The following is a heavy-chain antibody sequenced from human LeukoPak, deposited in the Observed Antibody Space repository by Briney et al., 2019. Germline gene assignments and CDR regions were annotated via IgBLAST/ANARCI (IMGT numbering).Heavy chain of an antibody. Sequence: PGGSLRLSCAASGFTFSSYAMSWVRQAPGKGLEWVSYISSSGSTIYYADSVKGRFTISRDNAKNSLYLQMNSLRAEDTAVYYCARTGSSSWYWFDPWGQGTLVTVSS. D-gene: IGHD6-13*01. CDR1: GFTFSSYA. CDR2: ISSSGSTI. J-gene: IGHJ5*02. V-gene: IGHV3-48*04. CDR3: ARTGSSSWYWFDP.